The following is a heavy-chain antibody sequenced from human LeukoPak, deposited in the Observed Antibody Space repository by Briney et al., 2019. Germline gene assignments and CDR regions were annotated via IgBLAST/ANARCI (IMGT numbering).Heavy chain of an antibody. Sequence: SQTLSLTCTVSGGSISSYYWSWIRQRPRPGLERIGYITYIGVTDSNPSRKCRVNLSVDSSKIQTTPKLSSVTAADTAVYYCARTYWRGGSCDFDYWGQGTLVTVSS. CDR1: GGSISSYY. V-gene: IGHV4-59*12. CDR3: ARTYWRGGSCDFDY. D-gene: IGHD2-15*01. CDR2: ITYIGVT. J-gene: IGHJ4*02.